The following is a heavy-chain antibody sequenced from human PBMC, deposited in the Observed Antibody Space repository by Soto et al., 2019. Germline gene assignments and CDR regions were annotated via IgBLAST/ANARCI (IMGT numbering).Heavy chain of an antibody. Sequence: SETLSPTFPPLGWSCLGYYWAWIRQPPGKGRGGIGEINHSGSTNHNPSLKSRVTISVDTSKNQFSLKLSSVSAADTAVYYCARWVCGGDCYSGYYYYGMDVWGQGTTVT. CDR1: GWSCLGYY. CDR2: INHSGST. V-gene: IGHV4-34*01. CDR3: ARWVCGGDCYSGYYYYGMDV. D-gene: IGHD2-21*02. J-gene: IGHJ6*02.